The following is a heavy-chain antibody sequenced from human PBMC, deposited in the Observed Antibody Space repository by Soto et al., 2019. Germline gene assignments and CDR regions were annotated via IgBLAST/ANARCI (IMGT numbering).Heavy chain of an antibody. J-gene: IGHJ6*02. CDR3: ARLKYYYGSGSYPHGGGMDV. V-gene: IGHV1-46*01. CDR2: INPSGGST. D-gene: IGHD3-10*01. CDR1: GYTFTSYY. Sequence: ASVKVSCKASGYTFTSYYMHWVRQAPGQGLEWMGIINPSGGSTSYAQKFQGRVTMTRDTSTSTVYMELSSLRSEDTAVYYCARLKYYYGSGSYPHGGGMDVWGQGTTVTVSS.